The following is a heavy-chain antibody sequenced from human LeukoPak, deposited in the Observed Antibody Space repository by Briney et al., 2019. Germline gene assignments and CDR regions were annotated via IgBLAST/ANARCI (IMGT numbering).Heavy chain of an antibody. Sequence: SVKVSCKASGGTFSSYIISWVRQAPGQGVEWMGGIIPTFGTSNYAQKFQGRVTITRDTSASTAYMELSSLRSEDTAVYYCARGPRAAADDYWGQGTLVTVSS. D-gene: IGHD6-13*01. CDR1: GGTFSSYI. J-gene: IGHJ4*02. V-gene: IGHV1-69*05. CDR2: IIPTFGTS. CDR3: ARGPRAAADDY.